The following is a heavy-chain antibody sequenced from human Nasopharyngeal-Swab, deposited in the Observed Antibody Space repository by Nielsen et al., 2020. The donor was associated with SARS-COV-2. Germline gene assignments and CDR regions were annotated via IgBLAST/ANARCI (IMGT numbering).Heavy chain of an antibody. CDR1: GFTFSDYY. V-gene: IGHV3-11*01. CDR2: ISSSGSTI. D-gene: IGHD6-19*01. J-gene: IGHJ6*02. CDR3: ARSGYSSGWYVPETFYYYYGMDV. Sequence: SCAASGFTFSDYYMSWIRQAPGKGLEWVSYISSSGSTIYYADSVKGRFTISRDNAKNSLYLQMNSLRAEDTAVYYCARSGYSSGWYVPETFYYYYGMDVWGQGTTVTVSS.